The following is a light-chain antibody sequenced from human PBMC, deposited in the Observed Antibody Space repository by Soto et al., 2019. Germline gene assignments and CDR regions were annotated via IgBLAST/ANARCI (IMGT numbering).Light chain of an antibody. CDR1: QSISNW. J-gene: IGKJ1*01. CDR2: HAS. Sequence: QMTQSLSTLPASVGDRVTIICRASQSISNWLAWYQQKPGTAPKLLIYHASSLESGVPSRFSGSGSGTEFTLTISRPEHDEFASSKCQPYQRNPFGQGTKVDIK. V-gene: IGKV1-5*02. CDR3: QPYQRNP.